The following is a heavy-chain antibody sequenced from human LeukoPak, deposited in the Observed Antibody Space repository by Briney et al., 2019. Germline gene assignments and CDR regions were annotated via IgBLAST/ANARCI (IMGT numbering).Heavy chain of an antibody. V-gene: IGHV4-4*07. CDR1: GGSINSYY. Sequence: SETLSLTCIVSGGSINSYYWSWIRQPAGKGLEWIGRIYTSGSTDYNPSLKSRVTMSLDTSKSQFSLSLRSVTAADTAVYYCARLDYYDSSGYYFGFDYWGQGTLVTVSS. D-gene: IGHD3-22*01. CDR2: IYTSGST. CDR3: ARLDYYDSSGYYFGFDY. J-gene: IGHJ4*02.